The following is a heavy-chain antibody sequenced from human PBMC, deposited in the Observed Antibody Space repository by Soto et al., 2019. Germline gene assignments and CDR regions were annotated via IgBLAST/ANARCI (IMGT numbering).Heavy chain of an antibody. V-gene: IGHV4-34*01. CDR1: GGSFSGYY. D-gene: IGHD3-16*01. Sequence: QVQLQQWGAGLLKPSETLSLTCAVYGGSFSGYYWSWIRQPPGKGLEWIGEINHSGSTNYNPSLKSRVTISVDTSKNQFSLKLSSVTAADTAVYYCARAPPPSRFTFGGVYYFDYWGQGTLVTVSS. CDR2: INHSGST. J-gene: IGHJ4*02. CDR3: ARAPPPSRFTFGGVYYFDY.